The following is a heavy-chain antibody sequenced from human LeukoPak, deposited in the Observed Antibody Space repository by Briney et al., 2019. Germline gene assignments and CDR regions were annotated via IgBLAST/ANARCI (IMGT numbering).Heavy chain of an antibody. CDR1: GFTFSSYS. CDR2: ISSSSSYI. CDR3: ARDSSSSTDY. Sequence: GGSQRLSCAASGFTFSSYSMNWVRQAPGKGLEWVSSISSSSSYIYYADSVKGRFTIFRDNAKNSLYLQMNSLRAEDTAVYYCARDSSSSTDYWGQGTLVTVSS. D-gene: IGHD6-6*01. V-gene: IGHV3-21*01. J-gene: IGHJ4*02.